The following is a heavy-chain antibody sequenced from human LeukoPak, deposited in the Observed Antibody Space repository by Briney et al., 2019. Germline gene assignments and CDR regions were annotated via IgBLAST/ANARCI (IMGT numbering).Heavy chain of an antibody. CDR1: GYTLTNYG. V-gene: IGHV1-2*02. Sequence: ASVKFSSKTSGYTLTNYGISWVRQAPGQGLEWMGWINPKSGGTNYAQKFQGRVTMTRDTSISTAYMELSRLRSDDTAVYYCASVTLSAYDGDYRGQGTLVTVSS. J-gene: IGHJ4*02. CDR2: INPKSGGT. CDR3: ASVTLSAYDGDY. D-gene: IGHD5-12*01.